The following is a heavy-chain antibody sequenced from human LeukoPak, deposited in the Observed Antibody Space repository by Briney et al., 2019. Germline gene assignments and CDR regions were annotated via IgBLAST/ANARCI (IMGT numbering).Heavy chain of an antibody. J-gene: IGHJ4*02. CDR3: ARGSTVTTKEFDY. Sequence: ASVKVSCKAFGYTFASYDINWVRQTTGQGLEWMVWINPNSGNTGYAQKFQGRVTMTRNTSISTAYMELSSLRSEDTAVYYCARGSTVTTKEFDYWGQGTLVTVSS. CDR1: GYTFASYD. V-gene: IGHV1-8*01. CDR2: INPNSGNT. D-gene: IGHD4-17*01.